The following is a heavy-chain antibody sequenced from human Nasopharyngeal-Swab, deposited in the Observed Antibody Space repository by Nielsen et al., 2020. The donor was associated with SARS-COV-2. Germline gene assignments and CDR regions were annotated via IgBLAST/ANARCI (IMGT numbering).Heavy chain of an antibody. D-gene: IGHD4-17*01. CDR3: ARESKSGERYYPEY. J-gene: IGHJ4*02. Sequence: WIRQPPGKGLEWVAVIWHDGSDQRYAESVKGRFTISRDNSKNTLYMQMNSLGAEDTAVYYCARESKSGERYYPEYWGQGTLVTVSS. V-gene: IGHV3-33*01. CDR2: IWHDGSDQ.